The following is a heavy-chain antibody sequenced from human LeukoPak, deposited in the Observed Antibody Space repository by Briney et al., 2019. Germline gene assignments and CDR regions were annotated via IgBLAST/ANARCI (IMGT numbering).Heavy chain of an antibody. CDR3: VKSSGTNDYGMDA. V-gene: IGHV3-21*06. J-gene: IGHJ6*02. CDR2: ISSSSSYI. D-gene: IGHD3-10*01. CDR1: GFTFSSYS. Sequence: GGSLRLSCAASGFTFSSYSMNWVRQAPGKGLEWVSSISSSSSYIYYADSVKGRFTISRDNSKNTLSLQMNSLRAEDTAVYYCVKSSGTNDYGMDAWGQGTTVTVPS.